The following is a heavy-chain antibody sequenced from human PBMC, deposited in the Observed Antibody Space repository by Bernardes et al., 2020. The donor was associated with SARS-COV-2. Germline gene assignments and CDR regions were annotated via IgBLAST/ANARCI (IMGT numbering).Heavy chain of an antibody. CDR3: VRGLGHSSSFSWSLGGEEN. J-gene: IGHJ4*02. D-gene: IGHD6-13*01. V-gene: IGHV4-34*01. Sequence: SETLSLTCVVYGGSFSGHYWSWIRQSPGKGLEWIGEINHSGDTNYNPSPKGRVSISVGTSKDQFSFNLTSVTAADTAHYYCVRGLGHSSSFSWSLGGEENWGPGTVVSVSS. CDR2: INHSGDT. CDR1: GGSFSGHY.